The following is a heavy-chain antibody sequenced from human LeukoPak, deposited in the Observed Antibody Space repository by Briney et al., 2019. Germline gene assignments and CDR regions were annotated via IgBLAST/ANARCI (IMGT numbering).Heavy chain of an antibody. CDR3: ARAPSEIGGYYPEYFRH. CDR2: IKSDGST. J-gene: IGHJ1*01. V-gene: IGHV3-74*01. CDR1: GFTFSTYW. Sequence: GGSLRLSCAASGFTFSTYWMHWVRQAPGKGLVWVSRIKSDGSTDYADSVKGRFTISRDNAKNTLSLQMNSLRPEDTGVYYCARAPSEIGGYYPEYFRHWGQGTLVTVSS. D-gene: IGHD3-3*01.